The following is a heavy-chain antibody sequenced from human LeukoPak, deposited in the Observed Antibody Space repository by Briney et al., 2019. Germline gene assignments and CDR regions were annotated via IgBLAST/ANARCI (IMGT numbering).Heavy chain of an antibody. Sequence: GGSLRLSCSASGFTFSSYAMHWVRQAPGKGLEYVSAISSNGGSTYYADSVKGRFTISRDNSKNTLYLQMSSLRAEDTAVYYCVKDWAVGARGGVSWYFDLWGRGTLVTVSS. CDR2: ISSNGGST. J-gene: IGHJ2*01. CDR3: VKDWAVGARGGVSWYFDL. D-gene: IGHD3-16*01. CDR1: GFTFSSYA. V-gene: IGHV3-64D*06.